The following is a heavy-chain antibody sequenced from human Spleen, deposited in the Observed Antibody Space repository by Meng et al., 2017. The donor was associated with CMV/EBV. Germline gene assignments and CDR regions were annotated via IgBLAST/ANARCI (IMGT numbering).Heavy chain of an antibody. V-gene: IGHV3-NL1*01. CDR2: IYSDGSST. CDR1: GFTFSSYG. CDR3: AKALVVITDYYGMDV. J-gene: IGHJ6*02. D-gene: IGHD3-22*01. Sequence: GESLKISCAASGFTFSSYGMHWVRQAPGKGLEWVSVIYSDGSSTYYADSVKGRFTISRDNSKNTLYLQMNSLRAEDTAVYYCAKALVVITDYYGMDVWGQGTTVTVSS.